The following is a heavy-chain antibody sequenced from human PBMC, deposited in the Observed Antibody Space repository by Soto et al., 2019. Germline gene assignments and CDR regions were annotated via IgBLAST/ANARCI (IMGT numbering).Heavy chain of an antibody. CDR1: GFTFRNYV. D-gene: IGHD6-13*01. V-gene: IGHV3-23*01. J-gene: IGHJ4*02. CDR2: IRGSGDIT. Sequence: GGSLRLSCAASGFTFRNYVITWVRQAPGKGLEWVSTIRGSGDITSYADSVKGRFTISRDNSKNTLYLQMNSLRADDTALYYCARSLPAAGTDFWGQGTPVTVSS. CDR3: ARSLPAAGTDF.